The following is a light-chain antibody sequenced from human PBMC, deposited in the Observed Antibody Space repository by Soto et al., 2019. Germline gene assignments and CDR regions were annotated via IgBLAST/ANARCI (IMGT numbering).Light chain of an antibody. J-gene: IGKJ1*01. Sequence: DIQMTQSPSSLSASVGDRVTITCRASQSISNYLSWYQQKSGKAPKLLIYGASSLQSGVPSRFSGSGSGTDFTLTISSLQPEDFGTYYCQQSYSLSRAFGQGTKVEVK. CDR3: QQSYSLSRA. V-gene: IGKV1-39*01. CDR1: QSISNY. CDR2: GAS.